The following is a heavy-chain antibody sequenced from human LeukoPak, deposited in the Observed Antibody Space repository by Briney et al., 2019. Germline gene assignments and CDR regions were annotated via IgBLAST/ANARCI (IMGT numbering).Heavy chain of an antibody. CDR1: GGSISSGGYY. CDR3: ARLGGTTRHYFDY. CDR2: IYHSGST. J-gene: IGHJ4*02. Sequence: SETLSLTCTVSGGSISSGGYYWSWIRQPPGKGLEWIGYIYHSGSTYYNPSLKSRVTISVDTSKNQFSLKLSSVTAADTAVYYCARLGGTTRHYFDYWGQGTLVTVSS. V-gene: IGHV4-30-2*01. D-gene: IGHD1-26*01.